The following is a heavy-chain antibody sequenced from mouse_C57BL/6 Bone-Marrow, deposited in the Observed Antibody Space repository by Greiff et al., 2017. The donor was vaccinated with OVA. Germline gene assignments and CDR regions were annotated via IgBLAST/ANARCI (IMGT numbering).Heavy chain of an antibody. J-gene: IGHJ1*03. Sequence: QVQLQQSGAELVRPGASVTLSCKASGYTFTDYEMHWVTQTPVHGLEWIGAIDPETGGTAYNQKFKGKAILTADKSSSTAYMELRSLTSEDSAVYYCTIPFRAPWYFDVWGTGTTVTVSS. V-gene: IGHV1-15*01. CDR3: TIPFRAPWYFDV. CDR2: IDPETGGT. CDR1: GYTFTDYE.